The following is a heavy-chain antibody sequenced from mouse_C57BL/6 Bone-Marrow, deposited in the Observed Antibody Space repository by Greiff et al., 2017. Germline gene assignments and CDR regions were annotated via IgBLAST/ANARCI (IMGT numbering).Heavy chain of an antibody. Sequence: QVTLKESGPGILQSSQTLSLTCSFSGFSLSTSGMGVSWIRQPSGKGLEWLAHIYWDDDKRYNPSLKSRLTISKDTSRNQVFLKITSVDTADTATYYCARREGYYGSSPYFDYWGQGTTLTVSS. CDR3: ARREGYYGSSPYFDY. J-gene: IGHJ2*01. V-gene: IGHV8-12*01. CDR2: IYWDDDK. D-gene: IGHD1-1*01. CDR1: GFSLSTSGMG.